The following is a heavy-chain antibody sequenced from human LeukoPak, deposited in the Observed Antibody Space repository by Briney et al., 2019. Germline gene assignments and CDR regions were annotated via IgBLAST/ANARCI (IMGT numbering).Heavy chain of an antibody. J-gene: IGHJ4*02. CDR1: GFTFSRYW. CDR3: ARGWSGGSCLTDF. CDR2: INQDGTEK. Sequence: PWESLRLSCAASGFTFSRYWMSWVRQAPGKGLEWVANINQDGTEKTYVDSVKGRFTISRDNANNSLYLQVNRLRDEDTAVYYCARGWSGGSCLTDFWGQGTLVLVSS. D-gene: IGHD2-15*01. V-gene: IGHV3-7*01.